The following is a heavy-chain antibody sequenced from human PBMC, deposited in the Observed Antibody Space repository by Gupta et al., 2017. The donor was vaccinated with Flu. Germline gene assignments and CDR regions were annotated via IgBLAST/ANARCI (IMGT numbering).Heavy chain of an antibody. V-gene: IGHV3-15*01. CDR3: TTRVDTAHPGRPRTIYYYYYMDV. CDR2: IKRKTDGGTT. D-gene: IGHD5-18*01. Sequence: RIKRKTDGGTTDDAAPVKGRFTISRDDSKNTLYLQMNSLKTEDTAVYYCTTRVDTAHPGRPRTIYYYYYMDVWGKGTTVTVSS. J-gene: IGHJ6*03.